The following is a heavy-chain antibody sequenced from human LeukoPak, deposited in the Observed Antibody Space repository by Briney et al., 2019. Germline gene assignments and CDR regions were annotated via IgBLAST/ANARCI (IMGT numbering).Heavy chain of an antibody. CDR1: GDAISSGNY. CDR2: IHHCGYT. D-gene: IGHD3-16*01. CDR3: ARMGSDY. J-gene: IGHJ4*02. V-gene: IGHV4-38-2*01. Sequence: PSETLSLTCVVSGDAISSGNYWGWIRQPPEKGLEWIGNIHHCGYTNYNPSLKSRVTISVDTSKNQFSLKMKSVTAADTAVYYCARMGSDYWGQGTLVTVSS.